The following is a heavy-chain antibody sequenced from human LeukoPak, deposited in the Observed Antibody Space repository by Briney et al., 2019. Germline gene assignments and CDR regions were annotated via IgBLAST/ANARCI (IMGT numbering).Heavy chain of an antibody. V-gene: IGHV1-2*06. CDR3: ARLSIIAAATIG. D-gene: IGHD1-26*01. CDR2: INPNSGGT. Sequence: ASVKVSCKASGYTFTGYYMHWVRQAPGQGLEWMGRINPNSGGTNYAQKLQDRVTMTRDTSISTTYMELSRLRSDDTAVYYCARLSIIAAATIGWGQGTLVTVSS. J-gene: IGHJ4*02. CDR1: GYTFTGYY.